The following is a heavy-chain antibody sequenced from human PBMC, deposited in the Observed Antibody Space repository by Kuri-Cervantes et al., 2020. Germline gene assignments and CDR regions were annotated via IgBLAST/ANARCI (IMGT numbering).Heavy chain of an antibody. Sequence: LSLTCAASGFTFSSYAMHWVRQAPGKGLEWVAVILYDGSNKYYADSVKGRFTISRDNSKNTLYLQMNSLRAEDTAIYYCAKSFIQWLSPDWFDPRGQGTLVTVSS. D-gene: IGHD3-22*01. CDR1: GFTFSSYA. CDR3: AKSFIQWLSPDWFDP. J-gene: IGHJ5*02. V-gene: IGHV3-30*04. CDR2: ILYDGSNK.